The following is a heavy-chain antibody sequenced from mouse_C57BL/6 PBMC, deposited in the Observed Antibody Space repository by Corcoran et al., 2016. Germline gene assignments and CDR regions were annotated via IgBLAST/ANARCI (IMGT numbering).Heavy chain of an antibody. CDR2: IYPGSGNT. CDR1: GYTFTDYY. Sequence: QVQLKQSGAELVRPGASVKLSCKASGYTFTDYYINWVKQRPGQGLEWIARIYPGSGNTYYNEKFKGKATLTAEKSSSTAYMQLSSLTSEDSAVYFCARSGVLLRSHFDYWGQGTTLTVSS. J-gene: IGHJ2*01. D-gene: IGHD1-1*01. CDR3: ARSGVLLRSHFDY. V-gene: IGHV1-76*01.